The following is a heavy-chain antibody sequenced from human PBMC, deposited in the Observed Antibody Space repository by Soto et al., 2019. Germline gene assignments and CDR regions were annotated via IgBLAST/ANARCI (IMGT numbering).Heavy chain of an antibody. V-gene: IGHV3-30-3*01. CDR2: ISYDGSNK. D-gene: IGHD6-13*01. J-gene: IGHJ2*01. Sequence: KGLEGVAVISYDGSNKYYADSVKGRFTISRDNSKKTLYLQMNSLRAEDTAVYYCARVFCFAADGGMRDVCSVSAFRVNGSSDL. CDR3: ARVFCFAADGGMRDVCSVSAFRVNGSSDL.